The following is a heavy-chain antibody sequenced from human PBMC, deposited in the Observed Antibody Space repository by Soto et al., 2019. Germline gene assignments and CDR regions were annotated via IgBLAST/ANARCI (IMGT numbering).Heavy chain of an antibody. J-gene: IGHJ5*02. CDR3: ARDRVDSGYDEDWFDP. Sequence: GGSLRLSCAASGFTFSSYAMHWVRQAPGKGLEWVAVISYDGSNKYYADSVKGRFTTSRDNSKNTLYLQMNSLRAEDTAVYYCARDRVDSGYDEDWFDPWGQGTLVTVSS. D-gene: IGHD5-12*01. V-gene: IGHV3-30-3*01. CDR1: GFTFSSYA. CDR2: ISYDGSNK.